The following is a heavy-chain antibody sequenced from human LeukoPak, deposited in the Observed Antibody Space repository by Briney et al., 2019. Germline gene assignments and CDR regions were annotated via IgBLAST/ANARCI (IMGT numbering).Heavy chain of an antibody. CDR2: ITGSGANT. V-gene: IGHV3-23*01. CDR3: AKWGDYDVLTGYYVSDY. Sequence: GASLRLSCAASGFTFSNYAMSWVRQAPGKGLEWVSAITGSGANTYYADSVKGRPTISRDNSKNTLYLQMNSLRAEDTAVYHCAKWGDYDVLTGYYVSDYWGQGTLVTVSS. D-gene: IGHD3-9*01. CDR1: GFTFSNYA. J-gene: IGHJ4*02.